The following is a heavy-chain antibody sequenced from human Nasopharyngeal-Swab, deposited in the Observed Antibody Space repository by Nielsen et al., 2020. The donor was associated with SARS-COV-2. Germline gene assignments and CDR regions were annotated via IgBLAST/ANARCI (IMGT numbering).Heavy chain of an antibody. J-gene: IGHJ5*02. V-gene: IGHV1-18*01. CDR3: ARDGDLNWFDP. CDR1: GYTFTSYG. Sequence: ASVKVSCKASGYTFTSYGISWVRQAPGQGLEWMGWTSAYNGNTNYAQKLQGRVTMTTDTSTSTAYMDLRSLTSDDTAVYYCARDGDLNWFDPWGQGTQVTVSS. CDR2: TSAYNGNT. D-gene: IGHD7-27*01.